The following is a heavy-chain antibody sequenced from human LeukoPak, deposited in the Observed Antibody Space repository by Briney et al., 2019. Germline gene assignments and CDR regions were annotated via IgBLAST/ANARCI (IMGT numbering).Heavy chain of an antibody. Sequence: GGSLRLSCAASGFTFSTYAMNWVRQAPGKGLEWVSGISVSGGSTYYADSVKDRFTISRDNSKNTLYLQMNSLRAEDTAIYYCARGRWVATNQAYYFDDWGQGTLVTVSS. J-gene: IGHJ4*02. D-gene: IGHD5-12*01. CDR2: ISVSGGST. V-gene: IGHV3-23*01. CDR1: GFTFSTYA. CDR3: ARGRWVATNQAYYFDD.